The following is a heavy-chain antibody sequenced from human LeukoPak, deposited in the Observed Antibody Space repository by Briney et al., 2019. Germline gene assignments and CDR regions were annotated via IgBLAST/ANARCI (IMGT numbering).Heavy chain of an antibody. V-gene: IGHV4-61*02. CDR2: VYSTGTP. Sequence: SETLSLTCTVSGYSISSGYYWSWIRQPAGRGLECIGRVYSTGTPNYNPCLKSRLAMSVDTSKNQFSLTLNSVTAADTAVYFCTRGLQERDIIRGFDFWGPGILVTVSS. CDR3: TRGLQERDIIRGFDF. J-gene: IGHJ4*01. D-gene: IGHD3-10*01. CDR1: GYSISSGYY.